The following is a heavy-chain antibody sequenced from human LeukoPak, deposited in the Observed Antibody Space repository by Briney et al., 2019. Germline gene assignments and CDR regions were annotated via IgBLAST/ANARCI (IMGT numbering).Heavy chain of an antibody. Sequence: GGSLRLSCAASGFTFSSYWMSWVRQAPGKGLEWVANIKQDGSEKYYVDSVKGRFTIPRDNAKNSLYLQMNSLRAEDTAVYYCARVGIVVVVAATGSGFDYWGQGTLVTVSS. CDR3: ARVGIVVVVAATGSGFDY. CDR2: IKQDGSEK. J-gene: IGHJ4*02. D-gene: IGHD2-15*01. CDR1: GFTFSSYW. V-gene: IGHV3-7*01.